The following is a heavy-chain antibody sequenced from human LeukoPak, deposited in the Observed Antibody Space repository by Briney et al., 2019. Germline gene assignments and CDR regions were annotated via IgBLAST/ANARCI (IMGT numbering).Heavy chain of an antibody. CDR2: IRSKAYGGTT. CDR3: TRGPYGSGWYWTRSLLWYFDY. Sequence: PGGSLRLSCTASGFTFGDYAMSWVRQAPGKGLEWVGFIRSKAYGGTTEYAASVKGRFTISRDDSKSIAYLQMNSLKTEDTAVYYCTRGPYGSGWYWTRSLLWYFDYWGQGTLVTVSS. CDR1: GFTFGDYA. V-gene: IGHV3-49*04. D-gene: IGHD6-19*01. J-gene: IGHJ4*02.